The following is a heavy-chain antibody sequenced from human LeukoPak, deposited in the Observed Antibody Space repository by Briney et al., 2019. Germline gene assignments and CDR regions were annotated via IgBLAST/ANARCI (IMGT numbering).Heavy chain of an antibody. Sequence: GASVKVSCKASGYTFTSYDINWVRQATGQGLEWMGWTNPNSGNTGYAQKFQGRVTMTRNTSISTAYMELSSLRSEDTAVYYCARGRRRNGGATVFLDCWGQGTLVTVSS. CDR3: ARGRRRNGGATVFLDC. J-gene: IGHJ4*02. V-gene: IGHV1-8*01. D-gene: IGHD4-17*01. CDR1: GYTFTSYD. CDR2: TNPNSGNT.